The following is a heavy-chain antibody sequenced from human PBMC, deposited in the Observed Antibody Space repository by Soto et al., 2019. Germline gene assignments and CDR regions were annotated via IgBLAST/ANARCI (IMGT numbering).Heavy chain of an antibody. D-gene: IGHD1-1*01. V-gene: IGHV1-69*06. CDR3: ARSEMTYNWND. Sequence: QVQLVQSGAEVKKPGSSVKLSCKASGGTLNTFIYYPVNWVRQAPGQGLEWMGGIVPNIGTANYGQKFQGRVTITADKSTGTVYMELSNLTSEDTALYFCARSEMTYNWNDWGQGTLVTVSS. CDR1: GGTLNTFIYYP. J-gene: IGHJ4*02. CDR2: IVPNIGTA.